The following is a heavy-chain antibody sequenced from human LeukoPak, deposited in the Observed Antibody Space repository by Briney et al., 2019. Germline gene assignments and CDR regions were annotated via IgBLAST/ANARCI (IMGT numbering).Heavy chain of an antibody. CDR2: IHFSGST. J-gene: IGHJ4*02. CDR1: GGSISSYY. CDR3: ARTFWGSGIDY. Sequence: PSETLSLTCTVSGGSISSYYWSWIRQPPGKGLEWIGYIHFSGSTNYNPSLKSRVTISVDTSKNEFSLNLRSVAAADTAVYYCARTFWGSGIDYWGQGTLVTVSS. V-gene: IGHV4-59*01. D-gene: IGHD3-16*01.